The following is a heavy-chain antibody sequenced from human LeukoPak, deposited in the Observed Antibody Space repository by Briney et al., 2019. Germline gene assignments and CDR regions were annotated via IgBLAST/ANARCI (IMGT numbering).Heavy chain of an antibody. J-gene: IGHJ4*02. CDR1: GGSISSSSYY. V-gene: IGHV4-39*01. CDR2: IYYSGST. Sequence: SETLSLTCTVSGGSISSSSYYWGWIRQPQGKGLECVGSIYYSGSTYYNPSLKSRDTLSVDTSKNQFSLKLSSVTAADTAVYYCARQVGYSYLFDYWGQGTLVTVSS. CDR3: ARQVGYSYLFDY. D-gene: IGHD5-18*01.